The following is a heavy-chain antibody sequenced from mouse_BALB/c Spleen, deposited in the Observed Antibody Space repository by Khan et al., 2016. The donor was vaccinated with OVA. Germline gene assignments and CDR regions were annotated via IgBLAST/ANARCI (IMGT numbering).Heavy chain of an antibody. CDR1: GYTFSNYW. J-gene: IGHJ2*01. V-gene: IGHV1-7*01. CDR3: ARDRIDY. Sequence: QVQLKQSGAELAKPGASVKMSCKASGYTFSNYWIHWVKQRPGQGLEWIGYINPSSGYTYYNQTFNDKATLTTDKSSSTAYMQLSSLTSGDSAVYYCARDRIDYWGQGTTLTVSS. CDR2: INPSSGYT.